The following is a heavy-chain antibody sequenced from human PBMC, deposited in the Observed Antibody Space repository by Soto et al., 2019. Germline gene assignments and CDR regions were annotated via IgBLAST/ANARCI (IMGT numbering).Heavy chain of an antibody. Sequence: QVHLVQSGAEVKKPGASVKVSCQGSGYDFTTYVITWGRQAPGQGLEWMGWISAHNGNTNYAQKLQGRVTVPRDPSTSPAYMELSSLRYDDTAVYYCARGRYGDYWGQGALVTVSS. CDR2: ISAHNGNT. J-gene: IGHJ4*02. CDR1: GYDFTTYV. V-gene: IGHV1-18*01. D-gene: IGHD1-1*01. CDR3: ARGRYGDY.